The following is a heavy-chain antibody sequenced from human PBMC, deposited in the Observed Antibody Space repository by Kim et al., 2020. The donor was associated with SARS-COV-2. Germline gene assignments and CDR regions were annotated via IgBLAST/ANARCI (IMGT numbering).Heavy chain of an antibody. V-gene: IGHV4-4*02. Sequence: TNSTPSLKSRFTITVDKSKNQFSLKLSSVTAAATAVYYCARAKEMATIGDWGQGTLVTVSS. CDR3: ARAKEMATIGD. J-gene: IGHJ4*02. D-gene: IGHD5-12*01. CDR2: T.